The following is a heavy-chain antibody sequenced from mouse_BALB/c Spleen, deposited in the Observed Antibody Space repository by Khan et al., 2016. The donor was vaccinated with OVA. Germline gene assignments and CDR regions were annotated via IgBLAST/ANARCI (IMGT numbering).Heavy chain of an antibody. CDR2: ISYSGST. J-gene: IGHJ4*01. Sequence: VQLKESGPGLVKPSQSLSLTCTVTGYSITSDYAWNWIRQFPGNKLEWMGYISYSGSTSYNPSLKSRISITRDTSKNQFFLQLNSVTTEDTATYYCARRGYGNAMDYWGQGTSVTVSS. D-gene: IGHD2-10*02. CDR1: GYSITSDYA. V-gene: IGHV3-2*02. CDR3: ARRGYGNAMDY.